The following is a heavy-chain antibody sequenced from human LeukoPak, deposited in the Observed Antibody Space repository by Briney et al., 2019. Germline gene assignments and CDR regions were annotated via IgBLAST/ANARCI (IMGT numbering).Heavy chain of an antibody. V-gene: IGHV4-31*03. CDR1: GGSISSGGYY. CDR2: IYYSGST. J-gene: IGHJ4*02. CDR3: AREVMVRGVLNYFDY. D-gene: IGHD3-10*01. Sequence: SETLSLTCTVSGGSISSGGYYWSWIRQHPGKGLEWIGYIYYSGSTYYNPSLKSRVTISVDTSKNQFSLKLSSVTAADTAVYYCAREVMVRGVLNYFDYWGQGTLVTVSS.